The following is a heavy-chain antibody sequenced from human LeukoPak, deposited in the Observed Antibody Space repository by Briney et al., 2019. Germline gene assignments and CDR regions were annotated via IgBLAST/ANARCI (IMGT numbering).Heavy chain of an antibody. D-gene: IGHD3-10*01. Sequence: SETLSLTCTVSGGSISSGNYYCSWIRQHPGKGLEWIGYIRYSGSTLYNPSLKSRLSISVGTSKNQFSLMLSSVTAADTAMYYWGRSGTGGGYWGQGTLVTVSS. CDR3: GRSGTGGGY. J-gene: IGHJ4*02. V-gene: IGHV4-31*03. CDR1: GGSISSGNYY. CDR2: IRYSGST.